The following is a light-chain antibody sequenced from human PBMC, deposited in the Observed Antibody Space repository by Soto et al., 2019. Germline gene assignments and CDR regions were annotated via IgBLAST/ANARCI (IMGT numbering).Light chain of an antibody. CDR1: QSISNS. J-gene: IGKJ2*01. V-gene: IGKV1-5*03. CDR3: HQYNSYSPDT. CDR2: QAS. Sequence: DIQMTQSPSTLSASVGDRVTITCRASQSISNSLAWYQQKPGKAPKLLIYQASSLESWVPSRFSGSGSGTEFTLTISSLQPDDFAAYYCHQYNSYSPDTFGQGTTLEI.